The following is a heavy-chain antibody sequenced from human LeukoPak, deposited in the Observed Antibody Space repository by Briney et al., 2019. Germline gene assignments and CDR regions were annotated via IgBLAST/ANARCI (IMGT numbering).Heavy chain of an antibody. V-gene: IGHV1-8*01. CDR3: ARVSSSGWGYYYYGMDV. J-gene: IGHJ6*02. CDR2: MNPNSGNT. CDR1: GYTFTSYD. Sequence: ASVKVSCKASGYTFTSYDINWVRQATGQGLEWMGWMNPNSGNTGYAQKFQGRVTMTRNTSISTAYMELSSLRSEDTAVYYCARVSSSGWGYYYYGMDVWGQGTTVTVSS. D-gene: IGHD6-19*01.